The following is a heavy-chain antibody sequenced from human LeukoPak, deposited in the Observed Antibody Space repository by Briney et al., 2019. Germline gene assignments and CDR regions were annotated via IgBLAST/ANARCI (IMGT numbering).Heavy chain of an antibody. CDR1: GFTFSSYW. CDR3: ARHNPLWGY. D-gene: IGHD1-14*01. Sequence: GGSLRLPCAASGFTFSSYWMSWVRQAPGKGLEWVANIKPDGSEKYYVDSVKGRFTISRDNAKNSLYLQMSSLRVEDTALYFCARHNPLWGYWGQGTLVTVSS. CDR2: IKPDGSEK. J-gene: IGHJ4*02. V-gene: IGHV3-7*04.